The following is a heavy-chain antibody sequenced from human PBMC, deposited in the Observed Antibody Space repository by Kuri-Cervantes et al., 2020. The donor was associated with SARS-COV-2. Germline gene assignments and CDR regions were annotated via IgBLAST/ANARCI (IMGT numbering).Heavy chain of an antibody. CDR1: GFTFSTHG. Sequence: GESLKISGAASGFTFSTHGMHWLRQAPGKGLEWVAFIRYDGTKNFYLDAVKGRFTISRDNSKSTLYLQMNSLRSEDTAVYYCAKELSTGGQGTLVTVSS. D-gene: IGHD2-15*01. CDR2: IRYDGTKN. CDR3: AKELST. J-gene: IGHJ4*02. V-gene: IGHV3-30*02.